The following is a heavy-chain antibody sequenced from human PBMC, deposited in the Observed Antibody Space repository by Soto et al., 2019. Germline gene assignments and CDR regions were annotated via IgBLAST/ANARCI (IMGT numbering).Heavy chain of an antibody. Sequence: ASVKVSCKASGYTFTGYYMHWVRQAPGQGLEWMGWINPNSGGTNYAQKFQGWVTMTRDTSISTAYMELSRLRSDDTAVYYCARADYDFWSGDPYGMDVWGQGTTVTVSS. J-gene: IGHJ6*02. V-gene: IGHV1-2*04. CDR2: INPNSGGT. D-gene: IGHD3-3*01. CDR1: GYTFTGYY. CDR3: ARADYDFWSGDPYGMDV.